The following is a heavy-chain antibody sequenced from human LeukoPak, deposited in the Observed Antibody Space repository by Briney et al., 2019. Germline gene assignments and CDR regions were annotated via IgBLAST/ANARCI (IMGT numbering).Heavy chain of an antibody. V-gene: IGHV1-2*02. J-gene: IGHJ4*02. D-gene: IGHD6-19*01. CDR2: INPNSGGT. Sequence: ASVKVSCKASGYTFTGYYMHWVRQAPGQGLEWMGWINPNSGGTNYAQKFQGRVTMTRDTSIGTAYMELSRLRSDDTAVYYCARGGGWSPYYFDYWGQGTLVTVSS. CDR1: GYTFTGYY. CDR3: ARGGGWSPYYFDY.